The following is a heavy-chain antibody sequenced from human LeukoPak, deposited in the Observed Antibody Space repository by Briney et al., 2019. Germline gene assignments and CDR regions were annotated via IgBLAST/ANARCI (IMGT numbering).Heavy chain of an antibody. J-gene: IGHJ4*02. CDR1: GYSFTSNY. CDR2: IYPSDGST. Sequence: RASVKVSCKASGYSFTSNYIHWVRQAPGQGLEWMGMIYPSDGSTSYAQKFQGRVTVTRDTSTSTVHMELSGLRSEDTAVYYCARDQYDTWSRRGNFDSWGQGTLVIVSS. V-gene: IGHV1-46*01. D-gene: IGHD3-3*01. CDR3: ARDQYDTWSRRGNFDS.